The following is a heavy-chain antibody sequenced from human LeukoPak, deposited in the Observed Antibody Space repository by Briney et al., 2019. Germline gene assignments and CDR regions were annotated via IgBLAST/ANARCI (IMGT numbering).Heavy chain of an antibody. D-gene: IGHD6-13*01. Sequence: SGTLSLTCTVSGGSISSYYWSWIRQPPGKGLEWIGYIYYSGSTNYNPSLKSRVTISVDTSKNQFSLKLSSVTAADTAVYYCARDRRVAAAGLDPWGQGTLVTVSS. CDR2: IYYSGST. V-gene: IGHV4-59*01. CDR3: ARDRRVAAAGLDP. J-gene: IGHJ5*02. CDR1: GGSISSYY.